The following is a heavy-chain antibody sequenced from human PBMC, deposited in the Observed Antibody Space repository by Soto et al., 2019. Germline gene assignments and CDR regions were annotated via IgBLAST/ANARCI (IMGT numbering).Heavy chain of an antibody. CDR2: IYSGGST. J-gene: IGHJ4*02. D-gene: IGHD2-8*01. V-gene: IGHV3-53*01. Sequence: GGSLRLSCTASGFIVSSNYMSWVRQAPGKGLEWVSLIYSGGSTYYADSVKGRFTISRDNSKNTLYLQMDSLRAEDTAVYYCAKKGVRDSHPGAYWGRGTLVTVSS. CDR3: AKKGVRDSHPGAY. CDR1: GFIVSSNY.